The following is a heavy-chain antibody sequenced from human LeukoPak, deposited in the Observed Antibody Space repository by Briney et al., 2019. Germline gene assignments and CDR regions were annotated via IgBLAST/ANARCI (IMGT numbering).Heavy chain of an antibody. CDR2: FTTTDSTI. D-gene: IGHD1-1*01. J-gene: IGHJ4*02. V-gene: IGHV3-48*01. Sequence: PGGSLRLSCAASGLTFRTYSMNWVRQAPGKGLEWISYFTTTDSTIYYADSVKGRFTVSSDIATKSHFLQMHSLGVEDTAIYYCATSTTWELPRFDYWGQGALVTVSS. CDR1: GLTFRTYS. CDR3: ATSTTWELPRFDY.